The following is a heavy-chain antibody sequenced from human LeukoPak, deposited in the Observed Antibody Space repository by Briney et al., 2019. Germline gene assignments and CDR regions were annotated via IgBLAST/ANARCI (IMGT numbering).Heavy chain of an antibody. D-gene: IGHD3-3*01. V-gene: IGHV1-46*01. CDR3: ARSRLRFLEWLFNTRNWFDP. CDR2: INPSGGST. J-gene: IGHJ5*02. Sequence: ASGKVSAKAAGYTFTSYYMHSGRQAPGQGLEWMGGINPSGGSTSYAQKFQCTVTMTRDTSTSTVYMALSSLRSHGTAVYYCARSRLRFLEWLFNTRNWFDPWGQGTLVTVSS. CDR1: GYTFTSYY.